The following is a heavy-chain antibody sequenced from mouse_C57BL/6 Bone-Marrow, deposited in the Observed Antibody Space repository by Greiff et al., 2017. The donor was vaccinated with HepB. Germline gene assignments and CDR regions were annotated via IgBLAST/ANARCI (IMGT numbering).Heavy chain of an antibody. V-gene: IGHV14-4*01. CDR3: TTDYGSSPFDY. CDR2: IDPENGDT. J-gene: IGHJ2*01. CDR1: GFNIKDDY. D-gene: IGHD1-1*01. Sequence: LVESGAELVRPGASVKLSCTASGFNIKDDYMHWVKQRPEQGLEWIGWIDPENGDTEYASKFQGKATITADTSSNTAYLQLSSRTSEDTAVYYCTTDYGSSPFDYWGQGTTLTVSS.